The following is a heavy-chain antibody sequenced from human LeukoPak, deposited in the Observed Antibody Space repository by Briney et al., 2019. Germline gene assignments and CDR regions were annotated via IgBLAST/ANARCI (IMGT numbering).Heavy chain of an antibody. D-gene: IGHD3-22*01. J-gene: IGHJ4*02. CDR3: ASGYYSGGSGYSPADY. CDR2: ISPYKGNK. CDR1: GYMFSNFFSSYG. V-gene: IGHV1-18*01. Sequence: ASVKASCKASGYMFSNFFSSYGITWVRQAPGQGLEWMGWISPYKGNKKFAQKFQGRVTMTTDTSTSTAYMELRSLRSDDTAVYYCASGYYSGGSGYSPADYWGQGTLVTVSS.